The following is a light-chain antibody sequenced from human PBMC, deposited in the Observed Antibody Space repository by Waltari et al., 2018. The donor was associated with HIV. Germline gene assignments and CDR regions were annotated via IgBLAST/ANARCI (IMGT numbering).Light chain of an antibody. CDR3: CSYAGIYTYVK. V-gene: IGLV2-11*01. CDR1: SSAVGGYNY. Sequence: QSALTQPRSVSGSPGQSVSISCTGPSSAVGGYNYVSWYQQHPDKAPKLMIYDVSQRPSGVPDRFSGSKSGNTASLTISGLRAEDEADYYCCSYAGIYTYVKFGGGTKLTVL. CDR2: DVS. J-gene: IGLJ2*01.